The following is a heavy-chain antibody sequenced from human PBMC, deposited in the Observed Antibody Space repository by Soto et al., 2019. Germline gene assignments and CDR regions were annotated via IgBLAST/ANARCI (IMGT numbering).Heavy chain of an antibody. J-gene: IGHJ6*02. Sequence: PSETLSLTCTVSGGSVSSGDYYWSWIRQPPGKGLEWIGYIYYSGSTYYNPSLKSRVTISVDTSKNQFSLKLSSVTAADTAVYYCARDYYDSSGYNYYGMDVWGQGTTVTVSS. CDR2: IYYSGST. V-gene: IGHV4-30-4*01. CDR3: ARDYYDSSGYNYYGMDV. D-gene: IGHD3-22*01. CDR1: GGSVSSGDYY.